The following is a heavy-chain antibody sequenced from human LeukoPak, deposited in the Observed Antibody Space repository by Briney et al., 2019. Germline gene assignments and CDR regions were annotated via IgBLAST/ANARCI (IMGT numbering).Heavy chain of an antibody. CDR3: ARTDDYVWGSYRNLDY. V-gene: IGHV3-21*01. Sequence: GGSLRLSCAASGFTFSSYSMNWVRQAPGKGLEWVSSISSSSYIYYADSVKGRSTISRDNAKNSLYLQMNSLRAEDTAVYYCARTDDYVWGSYRNLDYWGQGTLVTVSS. J-gene: IGHJ4*02. D-gene: IGHD3-16*02. CDR2: ISSSSYI. CDR1: GFTFSSYS.